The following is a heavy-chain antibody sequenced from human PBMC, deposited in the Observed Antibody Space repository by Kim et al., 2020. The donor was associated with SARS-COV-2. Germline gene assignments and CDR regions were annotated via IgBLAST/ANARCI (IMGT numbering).Heavy chain of an antibody. Sequence: VKGLFTISRDTAKNALYLQMNRLRAEDTAVYYCARNPPSYGYSGAFDIWGQGTMVTVSS. V-gene: IGHV3-11*01. D-gene: IGHD5-18*01. CDR3: ARNPPSYGYSGAFDI. J-gene: IGHJ3*02.